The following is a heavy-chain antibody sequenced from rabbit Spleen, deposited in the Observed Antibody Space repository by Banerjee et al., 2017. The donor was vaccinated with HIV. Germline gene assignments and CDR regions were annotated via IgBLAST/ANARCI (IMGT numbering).Heavy chain of an antibody. J-gene: IGHJ4*01. D-gene: IGHD8-1*01. CDR1: GFSFSSGYD. CDR3: ARDAGSGPYIDGYFDL. Sequence: QSLEESGGDLVKPGASLTLTCTASGFSFSSGYDMCWVRQAPGKGLEWIGCIYTGNGKTYYATWARGRFTISKISSTTVTLQMTSLPVADTATFFCARDAGSGPYIDGYFDLWGPGTLVTVS. CDR2: IYTGNGKT. V-gene: IGHV1S40*01.